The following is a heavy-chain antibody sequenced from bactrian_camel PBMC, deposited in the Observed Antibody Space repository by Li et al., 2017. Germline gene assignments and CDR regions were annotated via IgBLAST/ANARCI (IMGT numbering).Heavy chain of an antibody. CDR3: SADRKCGVMVGGPGAAPMDY. Sequence: VQLVESGGGSVPVGGSLRLSCVSSVGYVFSSHCMGWFLQAPGKEREGVAAITKRSGNVDYADPVKGRFTISLGDAKDMLYLQMNDLKPEDTAMYYCSADRKCGVMVGGPGAAPMDYWGHGTQVTVS. CDR2: ITKRSGNV. D-gene: IGHD5*01. V-gene: IGHV3S53*01. CDR1: GYVFSSHC. J-gene: IGHJ4*01.